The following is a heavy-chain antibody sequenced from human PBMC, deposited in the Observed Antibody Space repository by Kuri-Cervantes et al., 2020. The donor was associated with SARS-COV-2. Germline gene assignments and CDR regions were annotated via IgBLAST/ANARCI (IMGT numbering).Heavy chain of an antibody. CDR2: IIPILGIA. D-gene: IGHD2-2*01. CDR1: GGTFSSYA. V-gene: IGHV1-69*10. Sequence: SVKVSCEASGGTFSSYAISWVRQAPGQGLEWMGGIIPILGIANYAQKLQGRVTMTTDTSTSTAYMELRSLRSDDTAVYYCARVKDIVVVPAASRNWFDPWGQGTLVTVSS. J-gene: IGHJ5*02. CDR3: ARVKDIVVVPAASRNWFDP.